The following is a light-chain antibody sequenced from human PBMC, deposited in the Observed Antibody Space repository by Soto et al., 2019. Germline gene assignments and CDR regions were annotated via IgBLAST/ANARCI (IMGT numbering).Light chain of an antibody. CDR2: DVT. CDR3: SSYKSSINFRV. Sequence: QSALTQPASVSGSPGQSITISCTGSSSDIGGYNYVSWYQQHPDKAPKLMIYDVTNRPSGVSNRFSASKSGNTASLTISGLQAEDEADYYCSSYKSSINFRVFGTGTKLTVL. CDR1: SSDIGGYNY. J-gene: IGLJ1*01. V-gene: IGLV2-14*01.